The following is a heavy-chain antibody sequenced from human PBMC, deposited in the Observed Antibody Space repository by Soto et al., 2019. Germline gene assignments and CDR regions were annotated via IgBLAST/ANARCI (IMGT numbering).Heavy chain of an antibody. CDR1: GGTFSSYA. Sequence: QVQLVQSGAEVKKPGSSVKVSCKASGGTFSSYAISWVRQAHGQGLEWMGGIIPIFGTANYAQKFQGRVTITADEATITAYMELSSLSSEYTAVYYCASLVETAMATGYYYGMDVWGQGTTVTVSS. CDR2: IIPIFGTA. D-gene: IGHD5-18*01. J-gene: IGHJ6*02. CDR3: ASLVETAMATGYYYGMDV. V-gene: IGHV1-69*12.